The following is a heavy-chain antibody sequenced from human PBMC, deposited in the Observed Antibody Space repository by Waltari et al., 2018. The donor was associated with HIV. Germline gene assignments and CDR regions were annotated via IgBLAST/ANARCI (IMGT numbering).Heavy chain of an antibody. CDR2: IWDDGRNE. V-gene: IGHV3-33*01. Sequence: QVQLVESGGGVVQPGRSLRLSCAASGFTFSSYGMHWVRQAPGKGLEWVAVIWDDGRNEYYTDSVKGRFTISRDNSKNTLYLQMNNLGAEDTAVYYCARDGGSSWYGGVGYWGQGTLVTVSS. J-gene: IGHJ4*02. CDR1: GFTFSSYG. CDR3: ARDGGSSWYGGVGY. D-gene: IGHD6-13*01.